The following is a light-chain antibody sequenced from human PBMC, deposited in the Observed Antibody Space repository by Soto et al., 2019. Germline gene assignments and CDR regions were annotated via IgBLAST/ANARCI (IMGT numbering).Light chain of an antibody. CDR1: SGYSNYT. CDR3: GADHGTGSTFVYV. J-gene: IGLJ1*01. Sequence: QSVLTQPPSASASLGASVTLTCTLSSGYSNYTVDWYQQRPGKGPRFVMRVGTGGIVGSKGDGIPDRFSVLGSGLNRYLTIKNSQEEDESDFHCGADHGTGSTFVYVFGTGTKLTVL. V-gene: IGLV9-49*01. CDR2: VGTGGIVG.